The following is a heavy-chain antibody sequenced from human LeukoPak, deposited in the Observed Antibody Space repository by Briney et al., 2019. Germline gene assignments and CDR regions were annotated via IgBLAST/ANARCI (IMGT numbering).Heavy chain of an antibody. Sequence: PSETLSLTCTVSGGSISSYYWSWIRQSPGGGLEGIGYIYYRGDTAYNPSRRRPVTMSVDTSKNQFSLQLRSMTTADRAVYYCVRGPYGASISKWFDPWGQGPQVIVSP. CDR1: GGSISSYY. V-gene: IGHV4-59*01. CDR2: IYYRGDT. J-gene: IGHJ5*02. D-gene: IGHD4/OR15-4a*01. CDR3: VRGPYGASISKWFDP.